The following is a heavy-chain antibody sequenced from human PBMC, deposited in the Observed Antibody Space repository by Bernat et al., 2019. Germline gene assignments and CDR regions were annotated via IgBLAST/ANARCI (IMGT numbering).Heavy chain of an antibody. CDR3: ALERGGGGSPSFDY. CDR2: ISSSSSYI. J-gene: IGHJ4*02. D-gene: IGHD3-16*01. Sequence: EVQLVESGGGLVKPGGSLRLSCAASGFTFSSYSMNWVRQAPGKGLEWVSYISSSSSYIYYADSVKGRFTISRDNAKNSLYLQMNSLRAEDTAVYYFALERGGGGSPSFDYWGQGTLVTVSS. CDR1: GFTFSSYS. V-gene: IGHV3-21*05.